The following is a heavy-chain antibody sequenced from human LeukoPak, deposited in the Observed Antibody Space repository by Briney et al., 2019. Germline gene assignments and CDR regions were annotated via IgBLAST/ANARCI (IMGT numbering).Heavy chain of an antibody. CDR2: IYHSGST. CDR1: GFTFSSYW. Sequence: PGGSLRLSCAASGFTFSSYWMSWVRQAPGKGLEWIGYIYHSGSTYYNPSLKSRVSISVDTSNNQFSLKVNSVTAADTAVYYCARDAGHQLSRRNYYAMDVWGQGTTVTVSS. J-gene: IGHJ6*02. D-gene: IGHD2-2*01. V-gene: IGHV4-4*02. CDR3: ARDAGHQLSRRNYYAMDV.